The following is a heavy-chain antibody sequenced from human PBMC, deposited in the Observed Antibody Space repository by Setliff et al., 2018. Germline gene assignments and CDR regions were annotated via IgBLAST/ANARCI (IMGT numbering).Heavy chain of an antibody. CDR1: GGSISSYS. CDR3: ARARSLDFDY. J-gene: IGHJ4*02. V-gene: IGHV4-4*08. CDR2: IYTTGST. Sequence: SETLSLTCTVSGGSISSYSWSWIRQPPGKGLECIGYIYTTGSTTYNPSLKSRVTISVDTSKNQFSLKLSSMTAADTAVYYCARARSLDFDYWGQGMLVTVSS.